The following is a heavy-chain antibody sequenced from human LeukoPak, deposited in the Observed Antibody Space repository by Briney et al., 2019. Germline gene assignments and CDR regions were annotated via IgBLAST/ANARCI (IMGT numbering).Heavy chain of an antibody. J-gene: IGHJ4*02. CDR3: ARDRGSYCSGGSCHFFDY. CDR1: GFTFRSYW. CDR2: IKQDGSEK. D-gene: IGHD2-15*01. V-gene: IGHV3-7*01. Sequence: GGSLRLSCATSGFTFRSYWMSWVRQAPGKGLEWVANIKQDGSEKYYVDSVKGRFTISRDNAKNSLYLQMNSPRAEDTAVYYCARDRGSYCSGGSCHFFDYWGQGTLVTVSS.